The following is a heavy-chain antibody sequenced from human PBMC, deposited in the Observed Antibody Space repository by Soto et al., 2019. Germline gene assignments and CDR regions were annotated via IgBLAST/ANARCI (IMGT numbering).Heavy chain of an antibody. CDR2: IRSKAYGGTT. V-gene: IGHV3-49*03. D-gene: IGHD2-2*01. Sequence: PGGSLRLSCTASGFTFGDYAMSWFRQAPGKGLEWVGFIRSKAYGGTTEYAASVKGRFTISRDDSKSIAYLQMNSLKTEDTAVYYCTRDLRYCSSTSCYAGAGRYYFDYWGQGTLVTVSS. CDR1: GFTFGDYA. CDR3: TRDLRYCSSTSCYAGAGRYYFDY. J-gene: IGHJ4*02.